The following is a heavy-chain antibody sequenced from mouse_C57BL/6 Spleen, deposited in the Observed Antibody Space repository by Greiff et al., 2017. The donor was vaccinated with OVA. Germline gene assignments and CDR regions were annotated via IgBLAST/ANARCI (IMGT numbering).Heavy chain of an antibody. CDR2: IDPSDSDT. CDR1: GYAFTSYW. CDR3: AREGATRGYFDV. J-gene: IGHJ1*03. V-gene: IGHV1-52*01. Sequence: QVQLKQPGAELVRPGSSVKLSCKASGYAFTSYWMHWVKQRPIQGLEWIGNIDPSDSDTHYNRKFKDKATLTADKSSSTAYMQLSSLTSEDSAVYCCAREGATRGYFDVWGTGTTVTVSS.